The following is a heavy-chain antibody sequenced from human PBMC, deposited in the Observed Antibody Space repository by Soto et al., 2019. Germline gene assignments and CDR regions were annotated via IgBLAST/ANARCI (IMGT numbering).Heavy chain of an antibody. V-gene: IGHV4-59*01. CDR2: IYYSGST. Sequence: QVQLQESGPGLVKPSETLSLTCTVSGGSISSYYWSWIRQPPGKGLEWIGYIYYSGSTNYNPSLKSRVTISVDTSKNQFSLKLSSGTAADPAVYYCARDIAAAGTGYYYYGMDVWGQGTTVTVSS. CDR1: GGSISSYY. D-gene: IGHD6-13*01. J-gene: IGHJ6*02. CDR3: ARDIAAAGTGYYYYGMDV.